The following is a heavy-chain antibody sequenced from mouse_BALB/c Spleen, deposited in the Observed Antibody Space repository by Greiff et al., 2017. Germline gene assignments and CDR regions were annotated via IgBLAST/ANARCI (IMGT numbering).Heavy chain of an antibody. D-gene: IGHD2-14*01. CDR1: GFAFSSYD. J-gene: IGHJ1*01. CDR2: ISSGGGST. Sequence: EVQLVESGGGLVKPGGSLKLSCAASGFAFSSYDMSWVRQTPEKRLEWVAYISSGGGSTYYPDTVKGRFTISRDNAKNTLYLQMTSLRSEDTAMYYCARSRRYEYFDVWGAGTTVTVSS. V-gene: IGHV5-12-1*01. CDR3: ARSRRYEYFDV.